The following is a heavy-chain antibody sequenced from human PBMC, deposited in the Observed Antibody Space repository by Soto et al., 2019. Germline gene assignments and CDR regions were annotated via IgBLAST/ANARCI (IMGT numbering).Heavy chain of an antibody. CDR3: ARGIAADRGDWLDP. V-gene: IGHV6-1*01. J-gene: IGHJ5*02. D-gene: IGHD6-6*01. Sequence: SQTHSRTCVSPGESVSSTRSSRNYFRQSPSRGPEWLGRTYYRSKWFNDYAISVRNRITINPDTSKNQFSLRLNSVTPDDTAVYYCARGIAADRGDWLDPWGQGTLVTV. CDR1: GESVSSTRSS. CDR2: TYYRSKWFN.